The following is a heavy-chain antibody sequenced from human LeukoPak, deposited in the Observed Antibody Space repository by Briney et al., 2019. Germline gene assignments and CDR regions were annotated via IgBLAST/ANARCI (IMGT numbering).Heavy chain of an antibody. CDR3: ARWSYDIVTGYPADYYGMDV. J-gene: IGHJ6*02. V-gene: IGHV1-69*13. D-gene: IGHD3-9*01. Sequence: SVKVSCKASGGIFISYAISWVRQAAGQGLEWMGGIIPIFGTANYAQKFQGRVTITADESTSTAYMKLSSLRSEDTAVYYCARWSYDIVTGYPADYYGMDVWGQGTTVTVSS. CDR1: GGIFISYA. CDR2: IIPIFGTA.